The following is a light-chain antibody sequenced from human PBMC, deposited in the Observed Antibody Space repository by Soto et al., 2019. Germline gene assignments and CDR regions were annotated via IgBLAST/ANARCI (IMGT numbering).Light chain of an antibody. CDR3: VAWDDSLSGRV. CDR1: TSNLGSHF. Sequence: QSVLTQPPSASGTPGQRVTISCSGSTSNLGSHFVYWYQQLPGTAPKLLIYNNNQRPSGVPDRFSASRSGTSASLAISGLRSEDEADYYCVAWDDSLSGRVFGGGTKVTVL. V-gene: IGLV1-47*02. CDR2: NNN. J-gene: IGLJ3*02.